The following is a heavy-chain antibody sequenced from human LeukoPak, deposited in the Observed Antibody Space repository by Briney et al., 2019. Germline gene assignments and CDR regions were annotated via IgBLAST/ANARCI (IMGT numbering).Heavy chain of an antibody. Sequence: PGGSLRLSCAASGFTFSSYAMSWVRQAPGKGLEWVSAISGSGGSTHYADSVKGRFTISRDNSKNTLYLQMNSLRAEDTAVYYCAKSVAAAGEVDFDYWGQGTLVTVSS. D-gene: IGHD6-13*01. CDR1: GFTFSSYA. V-gene: IGHV3-23*01. CDR2: ISGSGGST. J-gene: IGHJ4*02. CDR3: AKSVAAAGEVDFDY.